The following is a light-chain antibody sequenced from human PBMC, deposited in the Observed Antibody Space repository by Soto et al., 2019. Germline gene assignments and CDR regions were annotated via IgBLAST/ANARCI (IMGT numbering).Light chain of an antibody. J-gene: IGLJ1*01. CDR2: EVN. CDR1: SSDVGGYNY. Sequence: QSALTQPASVSGSPGQSITISCTGTSSDVGGYNYVSWYQQHPGKAPKLMIYEVNYRPSGVSTRFSGSKSGNTASLTISGLQAEDEADYYCSSYTSMSTYVFGVATKVTVL. CDR3: SSYTSMSTYV. V-gene: IGLV2-14*01.